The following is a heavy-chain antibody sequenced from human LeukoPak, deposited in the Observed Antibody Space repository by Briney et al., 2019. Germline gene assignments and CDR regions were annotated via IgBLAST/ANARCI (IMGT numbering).Heavy chain of an antibody. CDR3: ARGNDYGDYHWFDP. J-gene: IGHJ5*02. V-gene: IGHV4-39*01. CDR2: IYYSGST. D-gene: IGHD4-17*01. Sequence: SETLSLTCTVSGGSISSSSYYWGWIRQPPGKGLEWIGSIYYSGSTYYNPSLKSRVTISVDTSKNQFSLKLSSVTAADTAVYYCARGNDYGDYHWFDPWGQGPLVTVSS. CDR1: GGSISSSSYY.